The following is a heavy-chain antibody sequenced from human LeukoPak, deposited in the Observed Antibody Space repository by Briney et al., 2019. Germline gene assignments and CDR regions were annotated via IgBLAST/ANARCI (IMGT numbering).Heavy chain of an antibody. CDR1: GYSFNTYA. Sequence: ASVKVSCKASGYSFNTYAITWVRQAPGQGLEWMGWISPDSGNTNYAQNLQGRVTMTTDTATSTAYMELRSLRSDDTAVYYCARGPTVSTYYYYYYMDVWGKGTTVTVSS. V-gene: IGHV1-18*01. CDR3: ARGPTVSTYYYYYYMDV. CDR2: ISPDSGNT. J-gene: IGHJ6*03. D-gene: IGHD4-11*01.